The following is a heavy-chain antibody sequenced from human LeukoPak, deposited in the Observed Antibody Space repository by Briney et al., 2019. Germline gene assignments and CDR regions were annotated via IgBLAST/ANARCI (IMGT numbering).Heavy chain of an antibody. CDR2: IKQDGSEK. J-gene: IGHJ6*03. D-gene: IGHD3-10*01. V-gene: IGHV3-7*01. Sequence: GGSLRLSCAASGFTFSSYWMSWVRQAPGKGLEWVANIKQDGSEKYYVDSVKGRFTISRDNAKNSLYLQMNSLRAEDTAVYYCARAGGAITMVRGVYSYYYYMDVWGKGTTVTISS. CDR1: GFTFSSYW. CDR3: ARAGGAITMVRGVYSYYYYMDV.